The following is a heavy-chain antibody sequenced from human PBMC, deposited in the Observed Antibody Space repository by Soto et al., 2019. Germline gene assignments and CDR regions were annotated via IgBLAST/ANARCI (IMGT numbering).Heavy chain of an antibody. CDR1: GFIFSNNV. J-gene: IGHJ4*02. CDR3: AIVRVADSPLDH. Sequence: LRLSCEGSGFIFSNNVMHWVRQAPGKGLEWVAFMSYDGSAKFLADSVKGRFTISRDNSKSTLFLHMSSLRAEDTAMYYCAIVRVADSPLDHWGQGTLVTVSS. V-gene: IGHV3-30*15. D-gene: IGHD3-10*02. CDR2: MSYDGSAK.